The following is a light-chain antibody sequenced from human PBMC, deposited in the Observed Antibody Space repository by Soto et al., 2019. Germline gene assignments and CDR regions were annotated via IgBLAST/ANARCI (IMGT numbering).Light chain of an antibody. CDR3: QSYDNSLSAWV. CDR2: GNS. V-gene: IGLV1-40*01. Sequence: QSVLTQPPSVSGAPGQRVTISCTGSSSNIGAGFDVHWYHQIAGTAPKLLIYGNSNRPSGVPDRFSGSKSGTSASLAITGLQAEDEADYYCQSYDNSLSAWVFGGGTKLTVL. CDR1: SSNIGAGFD. J-gene: IGLJ3*02.